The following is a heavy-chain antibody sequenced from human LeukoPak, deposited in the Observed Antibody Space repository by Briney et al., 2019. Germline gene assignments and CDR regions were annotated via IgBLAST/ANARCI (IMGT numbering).Heavy chain of an antibody. CDR2: IHHSGST. V-gene: IGHV4-38-2*02. D-gene: IGHD2-15*01. Sequence: SETLSLTCTVSGYSISSGYYWGWIRQPPGKGLECFGIIHHSGSTYYNPSLKSRVTISVDTSKNQFSLKLSSVTAADTAVYYCARGHPEDSDFDYWGQGTLVTVSS. J-gene: IGHJ4*02. CDR3: ARGHPEDSDFDY. CDR1: GYSISSGYY.